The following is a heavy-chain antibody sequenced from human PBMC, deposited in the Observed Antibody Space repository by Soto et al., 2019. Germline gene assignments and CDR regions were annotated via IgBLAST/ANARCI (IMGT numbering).Heavy chain of an antibody. CDR1: GFIFSNYG. CDR3: AKYIVVAGNYGLDV. D-gene: IGHD2-21*01. J-gene: IGHJ6*02. CDR2: ISASGDST. Sequence: GGSLRLSCAVSGFIFSNYGMSWVRQAPEKGLEWVSAISASGDSTYYADSVKGRFTISRDNSKNTLYLQMNSLRADDTAVYYCAKYIVVAGNYGLDVWGQGTTVTVYS. V-gene: IGHV3-23*01.